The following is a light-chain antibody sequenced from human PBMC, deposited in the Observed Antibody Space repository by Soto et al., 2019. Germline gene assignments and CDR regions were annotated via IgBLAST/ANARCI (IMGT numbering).Light chain of an antibody. V-gene: IGKV1-39*01. CDR1: QSISSY. J-gene: IGKJ1*01. Sequence: IQMTQSPSSLSASVGDRVTITCRASQSISSYLNWYQQKPGKAPKLLIYAASSLQSGVPSRFSGSGSGTDFTLTISRLEPEDFAVYYCQQYGSSRWTFGQGTKVDI. CDR3: QQYGSSRWT. CDR2: AAS.